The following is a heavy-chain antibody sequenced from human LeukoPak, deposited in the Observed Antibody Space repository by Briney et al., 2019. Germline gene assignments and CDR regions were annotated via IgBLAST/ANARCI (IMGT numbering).Heavy chain of an antibody. Sequence: GGSLRLSCAASGFTFSNFYMHWVRHAPGKGLVWVSRLNNDGSSTNYGDSVKGRFTISRDNAKNTLYLQMNRLRAEDTAVYFCASSQSGYFVQWGQGTLVTVSS. CDR2: LNNDGSST. CDR1: GFTFSNFY. V-gene: IGHV3-74*01. D-gene: IGHD3-9*01. CDR3: ASSQSGYFVQ. J-gene: IGHJ4*02.